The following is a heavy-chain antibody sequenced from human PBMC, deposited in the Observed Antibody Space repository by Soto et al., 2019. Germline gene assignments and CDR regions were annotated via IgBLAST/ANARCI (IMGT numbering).Heavy chain of an antibody. CDR3: ALSTVVTQVIDY. CDR1: GGSFSGYY. Sequence: QVQLQQWGAGLLKPSETLSLTCAVYGGSFSGYYWSWIRQPPGKGLEWIGEINHSGSTNYNPSLKSRVTISVDTSKNQFSLKLSSVTAADTAVYCGALSTVVTQVIDYWGQGTLVTVSS. CDR2: INHSGST. V-gene: IGHV4-34*01. D-gene: IGHD4-17*01. J-gene: IGHJ4*02.